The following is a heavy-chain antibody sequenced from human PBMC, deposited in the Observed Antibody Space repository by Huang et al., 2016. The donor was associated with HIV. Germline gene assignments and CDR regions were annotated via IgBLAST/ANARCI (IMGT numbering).Heavy chain of an antibody. J-gene: IGHJ4*02. V-gene: IGHV3-7*04. Sequence: MVESGGGLVQPGGSLRLSCSASGFTFGHYWMTWVRQAPGKGLQGLTKIRTEGVETYYAAAGMGRFTTARDNARNSVYLQMDNLRVDDTAVYYCGRASAYREYGADFWGQGTLVTVSS. CDR3: GRASAYREYGADF. CDR2: IRTEGVET. CDR1: GFTFGHYW. D-gene: IGHD4-17*01.